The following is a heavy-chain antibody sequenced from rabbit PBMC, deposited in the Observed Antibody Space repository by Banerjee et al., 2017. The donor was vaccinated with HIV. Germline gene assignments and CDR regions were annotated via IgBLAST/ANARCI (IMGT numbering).Heavy chain of an antibody. CDR2: IYADSSGST. J-gene: IGHJ6*01. CDR1: GFSFSSSYW. CDR3: ARGSATMTMVITGYYLSL. Sequence: QSLEESGGDLVKPGASLTLTCTASGFSFSSSYWICWVRQAPGKGLEWIACIYADSSGSTYYASWAKGRFTISKASSTTVTLQMTALTAADTATYFCARGSATMTMVITGYYLSLWGPGTLVTVS. V-gene: IGHV1S40*01. D-gene: IGHD2-1*01.